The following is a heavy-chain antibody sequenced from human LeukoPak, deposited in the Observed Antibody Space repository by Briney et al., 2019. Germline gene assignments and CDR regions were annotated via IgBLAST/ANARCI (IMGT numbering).Heavy chain of an antibody. CDR2: IKSKTDGETA. V-gene: IGHV3-15*01. CDR3: TIVLRPYRGSGYRNWFDP. Sequence: PGGSLRLSCAASGFTFSNAWMAWVRPVPGKGLEWLGRIKSKTDGETADYAAPVRGRFFISRDDRKDTLYVEINSLKTEDTGIYYCTIVLRPYRGSGYRNWFDPWGRGTLVTVSS. CDR1: GFTFSNAW. J-gene: IGHJ5*02. D-gene: IGHD3-22*01.